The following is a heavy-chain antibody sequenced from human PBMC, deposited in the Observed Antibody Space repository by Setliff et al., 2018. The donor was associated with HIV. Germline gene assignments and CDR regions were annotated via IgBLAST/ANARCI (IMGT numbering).Heavy chain of an antibody. CDR3: ANSVTDASYWYFIH. V-gene: IGHV1-3*01. Sequence: ASVKVSCKASGFIFTNYGIHWVRQAPGHSLEWMGFINSGTGNTIYSQKFQGRVTFSRDTSVSTAYMELSSLRSEDTAVYYCANSVTDASYWYFIHWGRGSPVTVSS. J-gene: IGHJ2*01. CDR1: GFIFTNYG. CDR2: INSGTGNT. D-gene: IGHD4-17*01.